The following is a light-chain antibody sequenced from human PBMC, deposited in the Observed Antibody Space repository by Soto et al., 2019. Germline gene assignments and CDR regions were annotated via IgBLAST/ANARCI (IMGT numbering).Light chain of an antibody. V-gene: IGLV2-14*03. J-gene: IGLJ3*02. CDR1: SNDVGAFNY. CDR3: SSYTTSNTWV. CDR2: GVS. Sequence: QSALTQPASVSGSPGQSITISCTGSSNDVGAFNYVSWYRHSPGEAPKVLIRGVSIRPSGVSIRFSASKSANTASLTISGLQAEDEALYYCSSYTTSNTWVFGGWTKLTVL.